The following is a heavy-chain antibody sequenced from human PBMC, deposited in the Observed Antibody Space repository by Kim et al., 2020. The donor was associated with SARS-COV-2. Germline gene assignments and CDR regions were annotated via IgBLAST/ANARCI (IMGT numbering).Heavy chain of an antibody. Sequence: TANYAQKFQGRVTITADESTSTAYMELSSLRSEDTAVYYCAQLLLPGMDVWGQGTTVTVSS. CDR2: TA. J-gene: IGHJ6*02. V-gene: IGHV1-69*01. D-gene: IGHD2-2*01. CDR3: AQLLLPGMDV.